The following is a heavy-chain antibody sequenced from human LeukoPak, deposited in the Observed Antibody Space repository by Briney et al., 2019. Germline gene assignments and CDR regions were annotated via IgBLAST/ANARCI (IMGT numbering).Heavy chain of an antibody. D-gene: IGHD3-22*01. J-gene: IGHJ4*02. CDR2: ISAYNGNT. Sequence: ASVKVSCKASGYTFTSYGISWVRQAPGQGLEWMGWISAYNGNTDYAQKLQGRVTMTTDTSTSTAYMELRSLRSDDTAVYYCAKGRTLHYYDSSPSGYFDYWGQGTLVTVSS. V-gene: IGHV1-18*01. CDR3: AKGRTLHYYDSSPSGYFDY. CDR1: GYTFTSYG.